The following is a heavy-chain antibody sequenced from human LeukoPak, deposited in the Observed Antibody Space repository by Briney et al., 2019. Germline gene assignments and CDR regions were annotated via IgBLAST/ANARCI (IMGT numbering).Heavy chain of an antibody. D-gene: IGHD4-17*01. CDR3: ARQDYVSSYFDP. Sequence: SQTLSLTCTVSGGSINDFYWSWIRQTAGKGMEWIGRIYSTGSTNYNPSLKSRVTMSIETSKNHFSLRLSSVTAADTAVYYCARQDYVSSYFDPWGQGTLVTVSS. J-gene: IGHJ5*02. CDR1: GGSINDFY. V-gene: IGHV4-4*07. CDR2: IYSTGST.